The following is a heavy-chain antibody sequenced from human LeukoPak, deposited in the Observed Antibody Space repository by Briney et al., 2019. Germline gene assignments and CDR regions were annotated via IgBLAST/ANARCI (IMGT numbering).Heavy chain of an antibody. J-gene: IGHJ4*02. CDR3: AKDLSGDGYNWGIFDY. CDR2: VSADGGTT. Sequence: GGSLRLSCAASGFTFNDYAMHWVRQPPGKGLEGVSVVSADGGTTFYADSVKGRFIISRDNTKTSLYLQMNSLRTEDTALYYCAKDLSGDGYNWGIFDYWAQGTPVTVSS. D-gene: IGHD5-24*01. CDR1: GFTFNDYA. V-gene: IGHV3-43*02.